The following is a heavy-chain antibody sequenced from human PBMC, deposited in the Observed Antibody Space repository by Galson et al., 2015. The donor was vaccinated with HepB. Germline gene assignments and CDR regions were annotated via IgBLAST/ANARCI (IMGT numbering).Heavy chain of an antibody. J-gene: IGHJ4*02. CDR3: AKERSHSYSYC. D-gene: IGHD3-16*01. CDR2: LSGDARRK. Sequence: SLRISCAASGFTFSSSAMSWVRQTPGKGLEWVTALSGDARRKYYADSVKGRFTISRDNSKNTLYLQMNSLRVEDTAIYYCAKERSHSYSYCWGQGALVTVSS. CDR1: GFTFSSSA. V-gene: IGHV3-23*01.